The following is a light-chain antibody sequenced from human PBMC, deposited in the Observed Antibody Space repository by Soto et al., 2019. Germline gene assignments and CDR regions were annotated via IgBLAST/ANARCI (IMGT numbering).Light chain of an antibody. CDR3: QQYHTWPIT. J-gene: IGKJ4*01. CDR2: DES. CDR1: QSVSTY. V-gene: IGKV3D-15*01. Sequence: EIVLTQSPATLSLSPGERATLSCGASQSVSTYLAWYQQKPGQAPRLVIYDESNRATGIPARFSGSGSGTELTLTISRLQSEDCAIYYCQQYHTWPITCGGGTKVDI.